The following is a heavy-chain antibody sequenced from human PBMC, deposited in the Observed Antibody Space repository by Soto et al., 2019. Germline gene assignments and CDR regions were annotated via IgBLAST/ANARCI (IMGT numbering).Heavy chain of an antibody. CDR3: AKEGRAGEWLVY. Sequence: QVQLVESGGGVVQHGRSLRLSCAASGFTFSSYGMHWVRQAPGKGLEWVAVISYDGSNKYYADSVKGRFTISRDNSKNTRYLQMNSLRAEDTAVYYCAKEGRAGEWLVYWGQGTLVTVSS. CDR2: ISYDGSNK. J-gene: IGHJ4*02. D-gene: IGHD6-19*01. V-gene: IGHV3-30*18. CDR1: GFTFSSYG.